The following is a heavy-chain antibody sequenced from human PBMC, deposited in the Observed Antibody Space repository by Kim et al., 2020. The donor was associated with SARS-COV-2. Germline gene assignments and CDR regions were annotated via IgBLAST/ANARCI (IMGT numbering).Heavy chain of an antibody. Sequence: SETLSLTCTVSGGSISSYYWSWIRQPPGKRLEWIGYIYYSGSTNYNPSLKSRVTISVDTSKNQFSLKLSSVTAADTAVYYCARVSGYSSGWYPYWGQGTL. D-gene: IGHD6-19*01. CDR3: ARVSGYSSGWYPY. J-gene: IGHJ4*02. CDR1: GGSISSYY. V-gene: IGHV4-59*01. CDR2: IYYSGST.